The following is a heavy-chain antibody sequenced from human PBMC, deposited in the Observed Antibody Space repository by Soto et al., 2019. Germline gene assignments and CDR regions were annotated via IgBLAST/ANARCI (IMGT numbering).Heavy chain of an antibody. Sequence: EVQLLESGGGLVQPGGSLRLSCAASGFTFNSYVMSWVRQAPGKGLEWVSAISSRGGRTHYADSVKGRFTISRDNSKNTLYLQVNSLRAEDTAVYYCAKDHGPYGDGLDYWGQGTLVTVSS. CDR3: AKDHGPYGDGLDY. J-gene: IGHJ4*02. V-gene: IGHV3-23*01. CDR2: ISSRGGRT. D-gene: IGHD4-17*01. CDR1: GFTFNSYV.